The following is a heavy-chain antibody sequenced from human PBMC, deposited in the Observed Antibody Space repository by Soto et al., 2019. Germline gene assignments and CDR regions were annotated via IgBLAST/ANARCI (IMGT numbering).Heavy chain of an antibody. J-gene: IGHJ6*03. CDR2: ISAYNGNT. Sequence: ASVKVSCKASGYTFTSYGISWVRQAPGQGLEWMGWISAYNGNTNYAQKLQGRVTMTTDTSTSTAYMELRSLRSDDTAVYYCARESCTNGVCYVGYGYYYYYYMDVWGKGTTVTVSS. CDR1: GYTFTSYG. D-gene: IGHD2-8*01. CDR3: ARESCTNGVCYVGYGYYYYYYMDV. V-gene: IGHV1-18*01.